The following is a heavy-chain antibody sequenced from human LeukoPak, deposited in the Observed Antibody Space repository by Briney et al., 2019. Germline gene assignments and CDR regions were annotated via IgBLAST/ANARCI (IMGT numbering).Heavy chain of an antibody. V-gene: IGHV3-74*01. Sequence: PGGSLRLSCAASGFTFSSYWMHWVRQAPGKGLVWVSRINNDGSSTNYADSVKGRFTISRDNAKNTVYLQMNSLRAEDTAVYYCTRGLLTVTQGGYWGQGTLVTVSS. CDR2: INNDGSST. CDR1: GFTFSSYW. J-gene: IGHJ4*02. D-gene: IGHD4-17*01. CDR3: TRGLLTVTQGGY.